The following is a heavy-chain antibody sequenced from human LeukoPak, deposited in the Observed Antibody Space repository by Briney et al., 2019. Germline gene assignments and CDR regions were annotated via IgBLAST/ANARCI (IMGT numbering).Heavy chain of an antibody. CDR3: AKALLSERTLIGY. CDR2: ISGSGGST. CDR1: GFTFSSYA. D-gene: IGHD1-1*01. J-gene: IGHJ4*02. V-gene: IGHV3-23*01. Sequence: GGSLRLSCAASGFTFSSYAMSWVRQAPGKGLEWVSAISGSGGSTYYADSVKGRFTVSRDNSKNTLYLQMNSLRAEDTAVYYCAKALLSERTLIGYWGQGTLVTVSS.